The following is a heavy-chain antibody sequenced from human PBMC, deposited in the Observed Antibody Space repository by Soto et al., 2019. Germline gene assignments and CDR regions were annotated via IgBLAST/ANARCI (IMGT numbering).Heavy chain of an antibody. Sequence: QVQLVESGGGVVQPGRSLRLSCAASGFTFSSYAMHWVRQAPGKGLEWVAVISYDGSNKYYADSVKGRFTISRDNSKNTLYLQMNSLRAEDTAVYYCARDRVCSGGSCYLGGMDVWGQGTTVTVSS. V-gene: IGHV3-30-3*01. D-gene: IGHD2-15*01. CDR1: GFTFSSYA. J-gene: IGHJ6*02. CDR3: ARDRVCSGGSCYLGGMDV. CDR2: ISYDGSNK.